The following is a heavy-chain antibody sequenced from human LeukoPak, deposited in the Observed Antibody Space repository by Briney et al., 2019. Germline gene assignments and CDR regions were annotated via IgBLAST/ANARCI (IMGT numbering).Heavy chain of an antibody. Sequence: GGSLRLSCAASGFTFSSYGMHWARQAPGKGLEWVAVISYDGSNKYYADSVKGRFTISRDNSKNTLYLQMNSLRAEDTAVYYCATHSLTRGFDYWGQGTLVTVSS. CDR3: ATHSLTRGFDY. J-gene: IGHJ4*02. CDR2: ISYDGSNK. V-gene: IGHV3-30*03. D-gene: IGHD2-15*01. CDR1: GFTFSSYG.